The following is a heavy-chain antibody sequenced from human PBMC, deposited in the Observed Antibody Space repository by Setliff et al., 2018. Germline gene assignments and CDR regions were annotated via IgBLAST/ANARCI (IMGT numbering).Heavy chain of an antibody. Sequence: GGSLRLSCVASGFTFSNYEMNWVRQAPGKGLEWVGRIRSKANSNTLEYAASVKGRVTISRDDSKNSLYLQMNSLKTEDTAMYYCARYSKLPHAFDIWGQGTM. J-gene: IGHJ3*02. D-gene: IGHD2-21*01. V-gene: IGHV3-72*01. CDR3: ARYSKLPHAFDI. CDR1: GFTFSNYE. CDR2: IRSKANSNTL.